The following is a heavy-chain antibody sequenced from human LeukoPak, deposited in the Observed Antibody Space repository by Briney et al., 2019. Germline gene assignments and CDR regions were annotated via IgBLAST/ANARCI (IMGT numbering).Heavy chain of an antibody. Sequence: ASVKVSCKASGYTFTSLAIHWVRQAPGQRLEWMGWINTGNGNTKYSQNFQGRVTITRDTSTSTVYMEPSSLRSEDTAVYYCARELYYYGSGSYSLYGMDVWGQGTTVTVSS. D-gene: IGHD3-10*01. CDR1: GYTFTSLA. CDR3: ARELYYYGSGSYSLYGMDV. CDR2: INTGNGNT. V-gene: IGHV1-3*04. J-gene: IGHJ6*02.